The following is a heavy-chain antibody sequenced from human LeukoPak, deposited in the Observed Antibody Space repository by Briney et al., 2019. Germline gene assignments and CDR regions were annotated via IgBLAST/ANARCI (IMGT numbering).Heavy chain of an antibody. Sequence: GGSLRLSCAASGFTFSSYWMSWVRQAPGKGLEWVANIKQDGSEKYSVDSVKGRFAISRDNAKNSLYMQMNSLRAEDTAVYYCARVMSASVWRSYGSYYYYYYMDIWGKGTTVTVSS. CDR1: GFTFSSYW. CDR3: ARVMSASVWRSYGSYYYYYYMDI. CDR2: IKQDGSEK. V-gene: IGHV3-7*01. D-gene: IGHD3-16*01. J-gene: IGHJ6*03.